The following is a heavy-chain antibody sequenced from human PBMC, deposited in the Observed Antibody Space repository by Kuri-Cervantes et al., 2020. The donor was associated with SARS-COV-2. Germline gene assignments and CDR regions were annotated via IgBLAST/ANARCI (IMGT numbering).Heavy chain of an antibody. Sequence: GESLKISCKGSGYSFTSYWIGWVRQMPGKGLEWMGIIYPGDSDTGYSPSFQGQVTISADESISTAYLQWSSLKASDTAMYYCARHVDIVATMRDYYYYYMDVWGKGTTVTVSS. D-gene: IGHD5-12*01. CDR3: ARHVDIVATMRDYYYYYMDV. J-gene: IGHJ6*03. V-gene: IGHV5-51*01. CDR1: GYSFTSYW. CDR2: IYPGDSDT.